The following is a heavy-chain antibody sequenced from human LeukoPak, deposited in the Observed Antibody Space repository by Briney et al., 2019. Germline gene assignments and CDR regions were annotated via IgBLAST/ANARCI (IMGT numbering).Heavy chain of an antibody. CDR1: RFTFSTYA. Sequence: PGRSLRLSCAASRFTFSTYAMHWVRQAPGKGLEWVAVISYDGNNEYYADSVKGRFTISRDNSKNTLYLQMNSLRVEDTAVYYCARVDYTNSWYLDYWGQGSLVTISS. D-gene: IGHD2-2*02. CDR3: ARVDYTNSWYLDY. V-gene: IGHV3-30*04. CDR2: ISYDGNNE. J-gene: IGHJ4*02.